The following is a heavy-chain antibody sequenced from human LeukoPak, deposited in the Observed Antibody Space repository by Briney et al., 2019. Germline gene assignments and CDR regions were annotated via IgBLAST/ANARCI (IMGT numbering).Heavy chain of an antibody. CDR3: ARVRFGYILGPIDY. CDR2: ISYDGTNK. Sequence: RGSLRLSCAASGFTFSSYATHWVRQAPGKGLEWVAVISYDGTNKYYADSVKGRFTISRDNSKTTLSLQMNSLRPEDTAVYYCARVRFGYILGPIDYWGPGSLVTVSS. V-gene: IGHV3-30-3*01. D-gene: IGHD5-18*01. CDR1: GFTFSSYA. J-gene: IGHJ4*01.